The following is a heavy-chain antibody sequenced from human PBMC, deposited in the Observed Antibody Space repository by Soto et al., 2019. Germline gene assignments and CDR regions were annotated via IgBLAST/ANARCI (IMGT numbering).Heavy chain of an antibody. D-gene: IGHD5-12*01. J-gene: IGHJ5*02. CDR1: GYPFSKYG. CDR3: ATSYDSGFDP. Sequence: QLQLVQSGGEVKKPGASVRVSCEAYGYPFSKYGISWIRQAPGQGLEWMGWIKPDNGNTDYAQKLQGRVTMTTDTSSNTAYMELRSLRSDDTAVYYCATSYDSGFDPWGQGTLVSVSS. V-gene: IGHV1-18*04. CDR2: IKPDNGNT.